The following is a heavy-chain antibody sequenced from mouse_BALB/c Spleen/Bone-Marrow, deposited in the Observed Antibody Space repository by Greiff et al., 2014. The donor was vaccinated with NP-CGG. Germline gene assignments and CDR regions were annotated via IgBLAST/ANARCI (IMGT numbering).Heavy chain of an antibody. V-gene: IGHV5-6-4*01. D-gene: IGHD2-1*01. J-gene: IGHJ4*01. CDR3: TRDGKGNYDYAMDY. CDR1: GFTLSSYT. Sequence: EVQLQQSGGGLATPGGSLKLSCAASGFTLSSYTMSWVRQTPEKRLEWVATISSGGSYTYYPDSVKGRFTISRDNAKNTLYLQMSSLKSEDTAMYYCTRDGKGNYDYAMDYWGQGTSVTVSS. CDR2: ISSGGSYT.